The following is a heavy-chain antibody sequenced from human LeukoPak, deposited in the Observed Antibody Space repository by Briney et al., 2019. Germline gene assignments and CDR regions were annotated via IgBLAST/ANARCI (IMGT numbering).Heavy chain of an antibody. J-gene: IGHJ3*02. CDR1: GYSFTSCW. CDR3: ARRAQQDAFDI. CDR2: IYPGDSDT. V-gene: IGHV5-51*01. Sequence: GESLKISCKGSGYSFTSCWIGWARQMPGKGLEWMGIIYPGDSDTRYSPSFQGQVTISADKSISTAYLQWGSLKASDTAMYYCARRAQQDAFDIWGQGTMVTVSS.